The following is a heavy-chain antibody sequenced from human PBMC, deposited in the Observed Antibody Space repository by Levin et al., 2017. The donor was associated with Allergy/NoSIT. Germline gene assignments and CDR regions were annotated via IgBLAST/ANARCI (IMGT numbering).Heavy chain of an antibody. Sequence: GGSLRLSCAASGFTFDDYAMHWVRQAPGKGLEWVSGISWNSGSIGYADSVKGRFTISRDNAKNSLYLQMNSLRAEDTALYYCAKGWAGMDVWGQGTTVTVSS. D-gene: IGHD1-26*01. CDR3: AKGWAGMDV. CDR1: GFTFDDYA. J-gene: IGHJ6*02. CDR2: ISWNSGSI. V-gene: IGHV3-9*01.